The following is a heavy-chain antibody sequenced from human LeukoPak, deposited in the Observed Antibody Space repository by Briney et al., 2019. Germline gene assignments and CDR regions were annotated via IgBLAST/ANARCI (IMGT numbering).Heavy chain of an antibody. J-gene: IGHJ6*04. CDR1: GGSISSSSYY. CDR2: IYYSGST. CDR3: ARANPTLPTFGGVVGPDIYGLEV. V-gene: IGHV4-39*06. D-gene: IGHD3-16*02. Sequence: KPSETLSLTCTVSGGSISSSSYYWGWIRQPPGKGLEWIGSIYYSGSTYYNPSLKSRVTISVDTSNNQFPLKLSAVTAADTAVYCCARANPTLPTFGGVVGPDIYGLEVWREGTTVTVSS.